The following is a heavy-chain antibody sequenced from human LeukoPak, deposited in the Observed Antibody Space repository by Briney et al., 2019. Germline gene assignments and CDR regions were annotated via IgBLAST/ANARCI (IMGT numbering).Heavy chain of an antibody. D-gene: IGHD3-16*02. CDR3: AREEHDYVWGSYRYYYYYGIDV. CDR1: GFTFSSYG. J-gene: IGHJ6*02. V-gene: IGHV3-30*03. Sequence: GRSLRLSCAASGFTFSSYGMHWVRQSPGRGLEWVSFLSFDGSNEFYADSLKGRFTISRDNSKDTLYLQMDSLRAEDAALYYCAREEHDYVWGSYRYYYYYGIDVWGQGTTVTVSS. CDR2: LSFDGSNE.